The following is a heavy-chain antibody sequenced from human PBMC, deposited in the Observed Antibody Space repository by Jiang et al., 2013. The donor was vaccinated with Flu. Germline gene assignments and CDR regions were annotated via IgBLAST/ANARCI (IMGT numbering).Heavy chain of an antibody. V-gene: IGHV4-59*01. CDR3: ARDLGIAASGGLDV. D-gene: IGHD6-6*01. CDR1: GDSFNDYY. Sequence: TCTVTGDSFNDYYWSWIRQPPWKGLEWIGFIYSSGNTNHNPSLKSRVTIEIDTSKNQFSLKLKSVTAADTAVYYCARDLGIAASGGLDVWGQGTTVTVSS. J-gene: IGHJ6*02. CDR2: IYSSGNT.